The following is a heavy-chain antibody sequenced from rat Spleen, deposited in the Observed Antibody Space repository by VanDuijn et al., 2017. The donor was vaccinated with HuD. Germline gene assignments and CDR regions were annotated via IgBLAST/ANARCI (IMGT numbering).Heavy chain of an antibody. CDR1: GFTFTDYY. D-gene: IGHD1-9*01. Sequence: EVQLVESDGGLVQPGRSLKLSCAASGFTFTDYYMAWVRQAPTKGLEWVATISSDGRRNYYRDSVKGRFTISRANAKSTLNLQMDSLRSEDTATYYCAREGTYYGDYFDYWGQGVMVTVSS. CDR3: AREGTYYGDYFDY. V-gene: IGHV5-29*01. CDR2: ISSDGRRN. J-gene: IGHJ2*01.